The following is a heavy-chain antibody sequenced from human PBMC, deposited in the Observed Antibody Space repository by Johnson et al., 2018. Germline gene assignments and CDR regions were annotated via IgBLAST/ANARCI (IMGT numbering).Heavy chain of an antibody. CDR3: AKDRYDYGDYGDFQH. CDR1: GFTFSSYA. D-gene: IGHD4-17*01. Sequence: VQLGESGGGLVQPGGSLRLSCAASGFTFSSYAMSWVRQAPGKGLEWVTAISGSGGSTYYAASVKGRFPISRDNSKNTLYLQMNSLRAEDPAVYYCAKDRYDYGDYGDFQHWGQGTLVTVSS. J-gene: IGHJ1*01. CDR2: ISGSGGST. V-gene: IGHV3-23*04.